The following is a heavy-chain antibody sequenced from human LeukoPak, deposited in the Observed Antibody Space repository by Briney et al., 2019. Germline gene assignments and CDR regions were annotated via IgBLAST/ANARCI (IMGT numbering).Heavy chain of an antibody. CDR1: GFSLSTSGMC. Sequence: ESGPALLKPTQTLTLTCTFSGFSLSTSGMCVSWIRQPPGKALEWLARIDWDDDKYYSTSLKTRLTISKDTSKNQVVLTMTNMDPVDTATYYCARILRQQLVPSYYYYYYMDVWGKGTTVTVSS. J-gene: IGHJ6*03. V-gene: IGHV2-70*11. CDR3: ARILRQQLVPSYYYYYYMDV. CDR2: IDWDDDK. D-gene: IGHD6-13*01.